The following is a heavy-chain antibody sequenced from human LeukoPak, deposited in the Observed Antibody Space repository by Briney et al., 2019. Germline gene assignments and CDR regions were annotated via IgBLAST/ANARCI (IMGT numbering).Heavy chain of an antibody. J-gene: IGHJ6*03. CDR2: ISGSGGST. CDR3: AKKWGVYSAYYYYMDV. Sequence: GGSLRLSCAASGFTFSSYAMSWVRQAPGKRLEWVSAISGSGGSTYYADSVKGRFTISRDNSKNTLYLQMNSLRAEDTAVYYCAKKWGVYSAYYYYMDVWGKGTTVTVSS. V-gene: IGHV3-23*01. CDR1: GFTFSSYA. D-gene: IGHD1-26*01.